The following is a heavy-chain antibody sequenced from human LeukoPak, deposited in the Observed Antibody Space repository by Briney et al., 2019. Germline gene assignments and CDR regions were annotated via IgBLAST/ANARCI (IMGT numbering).Heavy chain of an antibody. J-gene: IGHJ4*02. CDR3: ARGGDFWSGFNSYYFDY. D-gene: IGHD3-3*01. V-gene: IGHV5-51*01. Sequence: GESPKTSFKGFGYRLTNYWIGRVRQMPGKGVERMGIIYPGESYTRQSPSFQGQVPITADKSISTAYLQWSSLKASDTAMYYCARGGDFWSGFNSYYFDYWGQGILVTVSS. CDR2: IYPGESYT. CDR1: GYRLTNYW.